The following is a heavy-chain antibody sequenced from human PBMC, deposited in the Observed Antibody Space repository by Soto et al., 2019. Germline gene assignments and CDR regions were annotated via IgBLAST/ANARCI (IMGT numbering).Heavy chain of an antibody. J-gene: IGHJ6*02. CDR1: GYSFTRHD. CDR2: INPSSGNT. Sequence: QVQLVQSGAEVKKPGASVKVSCKASGYSFTRHDINWVRQAPGQGLEWMGWINPSSGNTEYAQRFLGRLTMTTGTSTRSAYRELSGLKAEDTAIYYGARESNLFSGVIVFYGMAVWGQGTTVTVPS. D-gene: IGHD3-3*01. V-gene: IGHV1-8*01. CDR3: ARESNLFSGVIVFYGMAV.